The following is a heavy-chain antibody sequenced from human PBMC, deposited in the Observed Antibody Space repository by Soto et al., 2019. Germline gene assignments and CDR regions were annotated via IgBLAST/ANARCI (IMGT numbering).Heavy chain of an antibody. CDR2: ISAYNGNT. V-gene: IGHV1-18*01. Sequence: ASVKVSCKASGYTFTNYGISWVRQAPGQRLEWMGWISAYNGNTKYAQKFQGRVTITTDTSTSTAYMELSSLRSDDTAVYYCARGGGWYVWFDPWGQGTLVTVSS. D-gene: IGHD6-19*01. CDR3: ARGGGWYVWFDP. CDR1: GYTFTNYG. J-gene: IGHJ5*02.